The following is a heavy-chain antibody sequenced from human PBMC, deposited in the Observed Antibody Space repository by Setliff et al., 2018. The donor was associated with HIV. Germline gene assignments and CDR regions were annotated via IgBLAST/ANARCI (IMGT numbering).Heavy chain of an antibody. CDR2: LIPVLGEP. CDR3: ARTPRIMVTLKGEYYYYYMDV. Sequence: GASVKVSCKASGHTPRHYGINWIRQAPGQGLEWVGSLIPVLGEPHYAQKFQGRLSMSTASSTSTANMFLRSLRYDDTTVYYCARTPRIMVTLKGEYYYYYMDVWGKGTTVTVSS. J-gene: IGHJ6*03. V-gene: IGHV1-18*01. CDR1: GHTPRHYG. D-gene: IGHD2-8*01.